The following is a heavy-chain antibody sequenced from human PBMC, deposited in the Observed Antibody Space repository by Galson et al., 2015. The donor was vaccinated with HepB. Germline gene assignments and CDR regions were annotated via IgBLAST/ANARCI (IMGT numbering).Heavy chain of an antibody. CDR3: ASGEVNEPLGY. CDR2: IYYSGGT. CDR1: GGSISSYY. Sequence: SETLSLTCTVSGGSISSYYWSWIRQPPGKGLEWIGYIYYSGGTNYNPSLKSRVTISVDTSKNQFSLKLSSVTAADTAVYYCASGEVNEPLGYWGQGTLVTVSS. D-gene: IGHD3-10*01. V-gene: IGHV4-59*08. J-gene: IGHJ4*02.